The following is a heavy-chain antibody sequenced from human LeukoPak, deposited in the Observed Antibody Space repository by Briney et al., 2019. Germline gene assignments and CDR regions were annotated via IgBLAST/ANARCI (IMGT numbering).Heavy chain of an antibody. D-gene: IGHD1-26*01. J-gene: IGHJ3*02. V-gene: IGHV4-30-4*01. CDR3: ARVVGFVAAIDAFDI. CDR1: GGSISSGDYY. Sequence: SQTLSLTCTVSGGSISSGDYYWSWIRQPPGKGLEWIGYIYYSGSTYYNPSPKSRVTISVDTSKNQFSLKLSSVTAADTAVYYCARVVGFVAAIDAFDIWGQGTMVTVSS. CDR2: IYYSGST.